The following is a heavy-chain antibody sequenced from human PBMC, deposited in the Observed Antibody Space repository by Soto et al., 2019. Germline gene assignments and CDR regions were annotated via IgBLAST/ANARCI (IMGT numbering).Heavy chain of an antibody. CDR1: GGSISSGGYY. CDR3: ARGGYRYGWPSDY. J-gene: IGHJ4*02. D-gene: IGHD5-18*01. Sequence: SETLSLTCTVSGGSISSGGYYWSWIRQHPGKGLEWIGYIYYSGSTYYNPSLKSRVTISVDTSKNQFSLKLSSVTAADTAVYYFARGGYRYGWPSDYSGKGTLVTLSS. CDR2: IYYSGST. V-gene: IGHV4-31*03.